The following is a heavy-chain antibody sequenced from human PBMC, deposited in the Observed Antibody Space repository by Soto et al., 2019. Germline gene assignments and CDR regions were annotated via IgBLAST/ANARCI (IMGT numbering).Heavy chain of an antibody. V-gene: IGHV3-23*01. CDR3: AKRGLGYCSTTSGRGRWFDP. CDR2: ISGSGDST. CDR1: GFTFSNYA. Sequence: EVQLLESGGGLVQPGGSLRLSCAASGFTFSNYAMSWVRQAPGKGLEWVSAISGSGDSTYYADSVKGRFTISRDNSKNTLYLQMNSLRAEDTAVYYCAKRGLGYCSTTSGRGRWFDPWGQGTLVTVSS. D-gene: IGHD2-2*01. J-gene: IGHJ5*02.